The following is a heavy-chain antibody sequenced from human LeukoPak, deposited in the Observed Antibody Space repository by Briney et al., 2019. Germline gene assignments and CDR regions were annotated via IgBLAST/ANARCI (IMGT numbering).Heavy chain of an antibody. CDR1: GGSISSTSYY. V-gene: IGHV4-39*01. CDR2: IFYRGST. CDR3: ARRVRNYVRSGDWFDP. D-gene: IGHD1-7*01. Sequence: AETLSLTCAVSGGSISSTSYYWAWIRQPPGKGLEWIGNIFYRGSTYYTPSLKSRVTISVDTSENQFSLRLSSVTAADTAVYYCARRVRNYVRSGDWFDPWGQGTLVTVSS. J-gene: IGHJ5*02.